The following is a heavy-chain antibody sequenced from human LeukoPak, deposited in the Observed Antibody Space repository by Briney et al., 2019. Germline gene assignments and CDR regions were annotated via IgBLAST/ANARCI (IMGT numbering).Heavy chain of an antibody. D-gene: IGHD2-8*01. CDR2: IYYTGST. V-gene: IGHV4-39*07. CDR3: AKVSSRYCTNGVCYMPDI. J-gene: IGHJ3*02. CDR1: GGSISSSAYY. Sequence: PSETLSLTCTVSGGSISSSAYYWGWIRQPPGKGLEWIGTIYYTGSTYYNPSLKSRVTISVDRSKNHFSLKLTSVTAADTAVYYCAKVSSRYCTNGVCYMPDIWGQGTMVTVSS.